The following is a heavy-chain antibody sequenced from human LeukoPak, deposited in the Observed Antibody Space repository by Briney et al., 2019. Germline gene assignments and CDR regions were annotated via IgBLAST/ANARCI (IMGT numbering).Heavy chain of an antibody. J-gene: IGHJ4*02. Sequence: SVKVSCKASGGTFSSYAISWVRQAPGQGLEWMGGIIPIFGTANYAQKFQGRVTMTKDASTSTVYMELRSLRSDDTALYYCARDRSNSDYWGQGTLVTVSS. CDR3: ARDRSNSDY. V-gene: IGHV1-69*05. CDR1: GGTFSSYA. D-gene: IGHD5-24*01. CDR2: IIPIFGTA.